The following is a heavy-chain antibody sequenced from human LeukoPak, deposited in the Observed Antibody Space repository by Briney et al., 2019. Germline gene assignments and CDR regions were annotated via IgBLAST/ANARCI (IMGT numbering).Heavy chain of an antibody. CDR3: ARDKAQYPTSYYFDY. Sequence: ASVKVSCKASGYTFTGYYMHWVRQAPGQGLEWMGWINPNSGGTNYAQKFQGRVTMTRDTSISTAYMELSRLRSDDTAVYYCARDKAQYPTSYYFDYWGQGTLVTVSS. CDR2: INPNSGGT. J-gene: IGHJ4*02. D-gene: IGHD2-2*01. CDR1: GYTFTGYY. V-gene: IGHV1-2*02.